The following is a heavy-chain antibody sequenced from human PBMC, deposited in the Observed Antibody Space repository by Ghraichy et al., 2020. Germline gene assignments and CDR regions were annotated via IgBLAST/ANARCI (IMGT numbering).Heavy chain of an antibody. D-gene: IGHD6-6*01. J-gene: IGHJ3*02. Sequence: SVKVSCKTSGGTFGTYAISWVRQAPGQGLEWMGRIIPVLDLTNYGQKFQGRITIAADKFTSTAYMELNSLTSDDTAVYYCAREGPIQAAASPRADPFEIWGQGTMVTVSS. CDR3: AREGPIQAAASPRADPFEI. V-gene: IGHV1-69*04. CDR2: IIPVLDLT. CDR1: GGTFGTYA.